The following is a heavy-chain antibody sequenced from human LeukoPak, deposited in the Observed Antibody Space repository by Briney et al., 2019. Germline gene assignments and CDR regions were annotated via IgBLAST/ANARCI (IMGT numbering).Heavy chain of an antibody. CDR3: ARGRQDYDSSGYRRQYFQH. J-gene: IGHJ1*01. V-gene: IGHV1-8*01. D-gene: IGHD3-22*01. CDR2: MNPNSGNT. CDR1: GCTFTSYD. Sequence: ASVKVSCKASGCTFTSYDINWVRQATGQGLEWMGWMNPNSGNTGYAQEFQGRVTMTRNTSISTAYMELSSLRSEDTAVYYCARGRQDYDSSGYRRQYFQHWGQGTLVTVSS.